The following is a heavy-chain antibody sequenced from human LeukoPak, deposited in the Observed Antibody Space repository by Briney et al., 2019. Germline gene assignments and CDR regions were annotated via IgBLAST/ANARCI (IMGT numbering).Heavy chain of an antibody. J-gene: IGHJ4*02. Sequence: SETLSLTCTVSGGSISSYYWSWIRQPPGKGLEWIGYIYYSGSTNYNPSLKSRVTISVDTSKNQFSLKLSSVTAADTAVYYCARQADLNDYGDYVLGYWGQGILVTVSS. D-gene: IGHD4-17*01. CDR1: GGSISSYY. V-gene: IGHV4-59*08. CDR3: ARQADLNDYGDYVLGY. CDR2: IYYSGST.